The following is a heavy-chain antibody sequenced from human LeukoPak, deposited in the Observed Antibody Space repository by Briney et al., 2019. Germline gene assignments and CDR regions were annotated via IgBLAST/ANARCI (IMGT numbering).Heavy chain of an antibody. J-gene: IGHJ4*02. CDR3: REGWFGG. CDR1: GYTFTNND. D-gene: IGHD3-10*01. V-gene: IGHV1-2*02. CDR2: INPNSGGT. Sequence: ASVRDACKDSGYTFTNNDINCVRQATGQGLEWMGWINPNSGGTNYAQKFQGRVTMTRDTSISTAYMELSRLRSDDTAVYYCREGWFGGWGQGTLVTVSS.